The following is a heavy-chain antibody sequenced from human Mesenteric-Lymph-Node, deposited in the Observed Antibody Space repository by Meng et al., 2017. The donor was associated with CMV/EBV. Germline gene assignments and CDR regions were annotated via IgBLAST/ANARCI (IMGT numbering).Heavy chain of an antibody. CDR2: IWYDGNNK. CDR3: ARDSYSSSWYIVY. D-gene: IGHD6-13*01. V-gene: IGHV3-33*01. J-gene: IGHJ4*02. Sequence: CAASGFSFKNYGMHWVRQAPGKGLEWVAFIWYDGNNKYYADSVKGRFTISRDNSENTLYLQMNTLRAEDTAVYYCARDSYSSSWYIVYWGQGTLVTVSS. CDR1: GFSFKNYG.